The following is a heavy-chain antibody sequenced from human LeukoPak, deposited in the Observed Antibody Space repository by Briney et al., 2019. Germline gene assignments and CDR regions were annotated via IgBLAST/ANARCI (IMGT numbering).Heavy chain of an antibody. D-gene: IGHD6-6*01. CDR3: ASGSSPSIGY. V-gene: IGHV4-61*02. J-gene: IGHJ4*02. CDR1: GGSISSGSYY. CDR2: IYTSGST. Sequence: SETLSLTCTVSGGSISSGSYYWSWIRQPAGKGLEWIGRIYTSGSTNYNPSLKSRVTISVDTSKNQFSLKLSSVTAADTAVYYCASGSSPSIGYWGQGTLVTVSS.